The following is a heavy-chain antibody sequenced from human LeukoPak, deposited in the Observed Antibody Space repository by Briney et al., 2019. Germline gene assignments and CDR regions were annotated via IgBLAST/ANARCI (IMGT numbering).Heavy chain of an antibody. CDR1: GFAVSTSW. D-gene: IGHD6-19*01. Sequence: GSLRLSCAASGFAVSTSWMGWVRQAPGKGLEWVSAISNNGGYTYYADSVQGRFTISRDNSKNTLYLQMSSLRDEDTAVYYCAKDRDTSSARAGSAFDCWGQGTLVTVSS. J-gene: IGHJ4*02. CDR2: ISNNGGYT. CDR3: AKDRDTSSARAGSAFDC. V-gene: IGHV3-23*01.